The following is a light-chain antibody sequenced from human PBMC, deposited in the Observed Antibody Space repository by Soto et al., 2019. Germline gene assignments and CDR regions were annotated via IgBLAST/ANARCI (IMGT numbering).Light chain of an antibody. CDR2: GNS. CDR3: QSYDSSLSGVV. V-gene: IGLV1-40*01. Sequence: QSVLTQPPSVSGAPGQRVTISCTGSSSNIGAGYDVHWYQQLPGTAPKLLIYGNSNRPSGVPDRFSGSKSGTSASLAITXXXXEDEADYYCQSYDSSLSGVVFGGGTKLTVL. J-gene: IGLJ2*01. CDR1: SSNIGAGYD.